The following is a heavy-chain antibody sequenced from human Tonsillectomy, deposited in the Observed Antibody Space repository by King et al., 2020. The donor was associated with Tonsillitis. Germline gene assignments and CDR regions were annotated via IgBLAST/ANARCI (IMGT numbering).Heavy chain of an antibody. V-gene: IGHV1-69*09. D-gene: IGHD3-22*01. CDR3: ASDYYDSSGYYYVGDY. CDR1: GGTFSSYA. CDR2: SIPILDIA. Sequence: HVQLVESGAEVKKPGSSVKVSCKASGGTFSSYAISWVRQAPGQGLEWMGRSIPILDIANYAQKFQGRVTITADKSTSTAYMELSSLRSEDTAVYFCASDYYDSSGYYYVGDYWGQGTLVTVSS. J-gene: IGHJ4*02.